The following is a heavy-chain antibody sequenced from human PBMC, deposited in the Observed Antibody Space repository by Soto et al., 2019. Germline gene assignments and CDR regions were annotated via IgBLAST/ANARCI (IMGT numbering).Heavy chain of an antibody. CDR2: IPHDGTYQ. J-gene: IGHJ4*02. CDR3: VRDDDNLDNGLDH. D-gene: IGHD1-1*01. CDR1: GFTFSSYG. Sequence: QVQLVESGGGVVQPGGSLRLSCTASGFTFSSYGMHWVRQAPGKGLQWVAVIPHDGTYQYYLDSVKGRFTISRDNSKDTLYLQMNSLRVEDTDVYYCVRDDDNLDNGLDHWGQGTLVTVSS. V-gene: IGHV3-30*19.